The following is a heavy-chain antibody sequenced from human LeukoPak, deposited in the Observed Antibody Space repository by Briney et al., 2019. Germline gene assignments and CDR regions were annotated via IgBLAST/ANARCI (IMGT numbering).Heavy chain of an antibody. D-gene: IGHD4-17*01. CDR2: IYHSGST. CDR3: ARANHPDYGDYDDKAYYYYYMDV. Sequence: SETLSLTCTVSGYSISSGYYWGWIRQPPGKGLEWIGSIYHSGSTYYNPSLKSRVTISVDTSKNQFSLKLSSVTAADTAVYYCARANHPDYGDYDDKAYYYYYMDVWGKGTTVTVSS. CDR1: GYSISSGYY. V-gene: IGHV4-38-2*02. J-gene: IGHJ6*03.